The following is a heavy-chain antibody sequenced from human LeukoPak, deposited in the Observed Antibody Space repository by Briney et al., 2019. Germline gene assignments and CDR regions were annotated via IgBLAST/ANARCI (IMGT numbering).Heavy chain of an antibody. CDR2: IYYSGST. J-gene: IGHJ4*02. CDR1: GGYISSSSYY. Sequence: SETLSLTCTVSGGYISSSSYYWGWVRQPPGKGLEWIVSIYYSGSTFYNPSLKIRVTISVYTSTNQFPLKLSSVTAADTAVYYCASSGWYEGGIDWGEGTLVTVSS. V-gene: IGHV4-39*06. CDR3: ASSGWYEGGID. D-gene: IGHD6-19*01.